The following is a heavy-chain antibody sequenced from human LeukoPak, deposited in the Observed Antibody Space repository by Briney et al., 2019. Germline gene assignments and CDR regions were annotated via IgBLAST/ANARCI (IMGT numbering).Heavy chain of an antibody. D-gene: IGHD3-10*01. Sequence: KPSETLSLTCTVSGGSISSYYWSWIRQPAGKGPEWIGRISPSGNTNYNPSLKSRVTMSLDTSKNQFSLRLSSATAADTAVYYCARTFSSYYGSGSYYNRDAFDIWGQGTMVTVSS. CDR1: GGSISSYY. V-gene: IGHV4-4*07. CDR2: ISPSGNT. CDR3: ARTFSSYYGSGSYYNRDAFDI. J-gene: IGHJ3*02.